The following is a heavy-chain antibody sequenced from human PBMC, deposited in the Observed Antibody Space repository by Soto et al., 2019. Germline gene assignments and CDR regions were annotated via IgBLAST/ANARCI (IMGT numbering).Heavy chain of an antibody. Sequence: PGGSLRLSCAASGFTFSSYAMSWVRQAPGKGLEWVSAISGSGGSTYYADSVKGRFTISRDNSKNTLYLQMNSLRAEDTAVYYCARINPASSIFPSAPHMDVWGQGTTVTVSS. CDR3: ARINPASSIFPSAPHMDV. V-gene: IGHV3-23*01. CDR1: GFTFSSYA. J-gene: IGHJ6*02. D-gene: IGHD3-9*01. CDR2: ISGSGGST.